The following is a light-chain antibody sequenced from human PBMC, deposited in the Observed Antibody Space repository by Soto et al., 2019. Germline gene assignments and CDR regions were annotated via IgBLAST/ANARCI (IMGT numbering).Light chain of an antibody. V-gene: IGKV3-15*01. Sequence: EIVMTQSPATLSVSPGERATLSCRASQSVSSKLAWYQQKPGQAPRLLIYNAFIRVTGIPARFSGSGSATEFTLTISSLQSEDFAVYYCQQYNNWPWTFGQGTKVEVK. CDR1: QSVSSK. J-gene: IGKJ1*01. CDR2: NAF. CDR3: QQYNNWPWT.